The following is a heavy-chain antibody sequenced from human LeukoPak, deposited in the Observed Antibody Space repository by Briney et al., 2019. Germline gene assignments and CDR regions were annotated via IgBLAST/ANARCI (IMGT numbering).Heavy chain of an antibody. V-gene: IGHV1-2*02. CDR3: ARIYCSSTSCPNWFDP. Sequence: ASVKVSCKASGYTFTGYYMHWVRQAPGQGLEWMGWINPNSGGTNYAQKFQGRVTMTRDTSISTAYMELSRLRSDDTAVYYCARIYCSSTSCPNWFDPWGQGTLVTVSS. CDR2: INPNSGGT. J-gene: IGHJ5*02. D-gene: IGHD2-2*01. CDR1: GYTFTGYY.